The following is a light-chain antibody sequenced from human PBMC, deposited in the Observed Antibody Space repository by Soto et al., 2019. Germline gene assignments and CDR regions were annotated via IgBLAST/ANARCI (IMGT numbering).Light chain of an antibody. J-gene: IGKJ4*01. CDR1: PSVNTY. V-gene: IGKV3-11*01. Sequence: EVVLTQSPATLSLSPGERATLSCRASPSVNTYLAWYQQKPGQAPRLLIYDASNRATGIPARFSGSGSGTDFTLTISSLEPEDFAVYYCHQRSKWPPTFGGGTKVDIK. CDR3: HQRSKWPPT. CDR2: DAS.